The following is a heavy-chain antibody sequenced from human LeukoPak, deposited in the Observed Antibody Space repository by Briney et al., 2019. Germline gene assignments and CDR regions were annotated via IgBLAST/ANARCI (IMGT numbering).Heavy chain of an antibody. J-gene: IGHJ6*03. D-gene: IGHD2-15*01. CDR3: ARGPRGGSFAYYYYMDV. CDR1: GGTFSSYA. CDR2: IIPIFGTA. V-gene: IGHV1-69*13. Sequence: GASVKVSCKASGGTFSSYAISWVRQAPGQGLEWMGGIIPIFGTADYAQKFQGRVTITADESTSTAYMELSSLRSEDTAVYYCARGPRGGSFAYYYYMDVWGKGTTVTISS.